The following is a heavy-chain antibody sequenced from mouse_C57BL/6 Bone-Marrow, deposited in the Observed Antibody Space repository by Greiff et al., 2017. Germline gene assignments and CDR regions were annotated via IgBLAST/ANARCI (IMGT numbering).Heavy chain of an antibody. CDR1: GYTFTSYW. CDR3: SYGMDY. CDR2: IYPGSGST. Sequence: QVQLQQPGAELVKPGASVKMSCKASGYTFTSYWITWVKQRPGQGLEWIGDIYPGSGSTNYNEKFKSKATLTVDKSSSTAYMQLSSLTSEDSAVYYCSYGMDYWGQGTSVTVSS. J-gene: IGHJ4*01. V-gene: IGHV1-55*01.